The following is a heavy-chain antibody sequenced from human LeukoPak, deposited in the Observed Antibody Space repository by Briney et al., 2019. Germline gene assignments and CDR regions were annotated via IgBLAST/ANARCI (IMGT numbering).Heavy chain of an antibody. D-gene: IGHD3-9*01. CDR3: ARDKVWLLYDY. Sequence: GGSLRLSCAASGFTFSSYSMNWVRQAPGKGLEWVSYISSTIYYADSVKGRFTISRDNAENSLYLQMNSRRSEDTAVYYCARDKVWLLYDYWGQGSLVTVSS. V-gene: IGHV3-48*04. J-gene: IGHJ4*02. CDR2: ISSTI. CDR1: GFTFSSYS.